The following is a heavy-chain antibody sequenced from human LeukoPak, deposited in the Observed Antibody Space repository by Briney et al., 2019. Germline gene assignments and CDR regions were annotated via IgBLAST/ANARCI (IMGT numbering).Heavy chain of an antibody. CDR3: ARETQTGDV. J-gene: IGHJ6*04. D-gene: IGHD3-16*01. Sequence: GGYLRLSCAASGFTVISYSRNGVLQGPLQGLASVSSINSSSSYIYYGDSAKGRFTISRDNVKNSLYLQMNSLRAEDTAVYYCARETQTGDVWGEGSTVTGSS. V-gene: IGHV3-21*01. CDR1: GFTVISYS. CDR2: INSSSSYI.